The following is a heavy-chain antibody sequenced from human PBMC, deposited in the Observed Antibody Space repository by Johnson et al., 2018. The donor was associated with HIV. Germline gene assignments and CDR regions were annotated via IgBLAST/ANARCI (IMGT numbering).Heavy chain of an antibody. CDR3: ARQTTVVSGDAFDI. J-gene: IGHJ3*02. CDR2: INWNGGST. D-gene: IGHD4-23*01. V-gene: IGHV3-20*04. CDR1: GFTFDDYG. Sequence: VQLVESGGGVVQPGGSLRLSCAASGFTFDDYGMSWVRQAPGKGLEWVSGINWNGGSTGYADSVKGRFTISRDNDKNSLYLQMNSLRAGDTAVYYCARQTTVVSGDAFDIWGQGTMVTVSS.